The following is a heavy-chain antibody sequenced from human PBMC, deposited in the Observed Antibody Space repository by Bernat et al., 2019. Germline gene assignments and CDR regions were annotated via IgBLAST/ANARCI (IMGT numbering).Heavy chain of an antibody. J-gene: IGHJ5*02. D-gene: IGHD4-11*01. V-gene: IGHV1-69*01. Sequence: QVQLVQSGAEVKKPGSSVKVSCKASGGTFSSYAISWVRQAPGQGLEWMGGIITIFGTANYAQKFQGRVTIPADESTSTAYMELSSLSTEYTAVYSCARVSVRLQYFGAVDPWGQGTLVTVSS. CDR1: GGTFSSYA. CDR3: ARVSVRLQYFGAVDP. CDR2: IITIFGTA.